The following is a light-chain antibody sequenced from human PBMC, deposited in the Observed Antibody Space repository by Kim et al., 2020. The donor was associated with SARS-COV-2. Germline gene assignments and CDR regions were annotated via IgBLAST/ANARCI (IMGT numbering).Light chain of an antibody. J-gene: IGLJ1*01. CDR3: CSYARSSSYV. CDR1: SSDVGAYNY. V-gene: IGLV2-14*01. CDR2: DVS. Sequence: QSALTQPASVSGSPGQSITISCTGTSSDVGAYNYVSWYQLLPGKAPELMIFDVSERPSGISNRFSGSKSGNTASLTISGLQAEDEADYCCCSYARSSSYVFGTGTKVTVL.